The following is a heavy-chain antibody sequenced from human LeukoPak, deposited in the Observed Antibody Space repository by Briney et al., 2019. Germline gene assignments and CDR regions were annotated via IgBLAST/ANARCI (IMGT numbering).Heavy chain of an antibody. J-gene: IGHJ4*02. D-gene: IGHD1-26*01. V-gene: IGHV4-39*01. CDR2: IYYSGST. CDR3: ASLPKWDLPSY. CDR1: GASISNNNYY. Sequence: SETLSLTCIVSGASISNNNYYWGWIRQPPGKGLEWIGSIYYSGSTYYNPSLKSRVTISVDTSKNQFSLKLSSVTAADTAVYYCASLPKWDLPSYWGQGTLVTVSS.